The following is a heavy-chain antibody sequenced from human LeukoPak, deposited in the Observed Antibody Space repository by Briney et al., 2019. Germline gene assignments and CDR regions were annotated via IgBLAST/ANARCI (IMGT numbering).Heavy chain of an antibody. V-gene: IGHV3-11*06. CDR1: GFTVSDYS. J-gene: IGHJ4*02. Sequence: GGSLRLSCAAAGFTVSDYSMNWVRQAPGKGLEWISYIGISSGNTKYADSVKGRFTISGDNAKNSLYLQMNSLRVEDTAVYYCARDHNYAFDNWGQGTLVTVSS. D-gene: IGHD1-1*01. CDR3: ARDHNYAFDN. CDR2: IGISSGNT.